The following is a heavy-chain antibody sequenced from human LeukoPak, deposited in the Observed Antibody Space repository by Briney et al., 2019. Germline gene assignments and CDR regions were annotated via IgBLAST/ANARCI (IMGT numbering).Heavy chain of an antibody. CDR1: GYSITSGFY. J-gene: IGHJ6*03. D-gene: IGHD3-10*01. V-gene: IGHV4-38-2*01. CDR3: ARRTRGGGEPYYYYYMDV. CDR2: IYHSGST. Sequence: SETLSLTCAVSGYSITSGFYWGWIRQPPGKGLEWIGSIYHSGSTYYNPSLKSRVTISVDTFNNQFSLKLSSVAAADTAVYFCARRTRGGGEPYYYYYMDVWGKGTTVTVSS.